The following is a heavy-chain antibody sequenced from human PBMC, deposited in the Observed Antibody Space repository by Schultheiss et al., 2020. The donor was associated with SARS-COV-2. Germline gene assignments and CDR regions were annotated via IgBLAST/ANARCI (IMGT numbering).Heavy chain of an antibody. CDR2: INHSGST. D-gene: IGHD4-17*01. J-gene: IGHJ4*02. CDR1: GGSFSGYY. Sequence: SETLSLTCAVYGGSFSGYYWSWIRQPPGKGLEWIGEINHSGSTNYNPSLKSRVTISVDTSKNQFSLKLSSVTAADTAVYYCAGGIGYGDNFDYWGQGTLVTVSS. CDR3: AGGIGYGDNFDY. V-gene: IGHV4-34*01.